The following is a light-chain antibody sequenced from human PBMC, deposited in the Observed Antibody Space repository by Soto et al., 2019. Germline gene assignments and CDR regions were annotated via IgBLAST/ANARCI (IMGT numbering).Light chain of an antibody. CDR1: QSISSW. CDR3: QQYNSYSPLT. V-gene: IGKV1-5*01. Sequence: DIQMPQSPSTLSASVGDRVTITCRASQSISSWLAWYQQKPGKAPKLLIYDASSLESGAPSRFSGSGSGTEFTLTISSLQPDDFATYYCQQYNSYSPLTFGQGTKVYI. CDR2: DAS. J-gene: IGKJ1*01.